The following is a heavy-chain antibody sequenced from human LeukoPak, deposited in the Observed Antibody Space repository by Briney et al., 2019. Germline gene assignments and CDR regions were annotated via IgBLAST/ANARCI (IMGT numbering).Heavy chain of an antibody. J-gene: IGHJ4*02. CDR2: ITGSGGRI. D-gene: IGHD3-16*02. CDR3: AKYRDYYFEY. Sequence: GGSLRLSCAASGFTFSSYSMGWVRQAPGEGLEWVSSITGSGGRIYYADSLKGRFTISRDNSKNTVYLQMNSLRAEGTAVYYCAKYRDYYFEYWGQGTLVTVSS. CDR1: GFTFSSYS. V-gene: IGHV3-23*01.